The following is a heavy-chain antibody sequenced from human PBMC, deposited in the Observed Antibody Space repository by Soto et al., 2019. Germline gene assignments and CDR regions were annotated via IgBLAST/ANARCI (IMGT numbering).Heavy chain of an antibody. V-gene: IGHV3-33*01. D-gene: IGHD2-2*02. CDR3: ARVFSHLDPIYYYYGMDV. Sequence: QVQLVESGGGVVQPGRSLRLSCAASGFTFSSYGMHWVRQAPGKGLEWVAVIWYDGSNKYYADSVKGRFTISRDNSKNTLYLQMNSLRAEDTAVYYCARVFSHLDPIYYYYGMDVWGQGTTVTVSS. CDR2: IWYDGSNK. CDR1: GFTFSSYG. J-gene: IGHJ6*02.